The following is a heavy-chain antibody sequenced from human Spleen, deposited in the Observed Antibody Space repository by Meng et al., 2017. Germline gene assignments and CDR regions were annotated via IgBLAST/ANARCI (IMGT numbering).Heavy chain of an antibody. Sequence: GGSLRLSCAASGFTSSSYSMNWVRQAPGKELEWVSSISSSSSYIYYADSVKGRFTISRDNAKNSLYLQMNSLRAEDTAVYYCARNDDYGDYDYYYYGMDVWGQGTTVTVSS. J-gene: IGHJ6*02. V-gene: IGHV3-21*01. CDR1: GFTSSSYS. CDR3: ARNDDYGDYDYYYYGMDV. D-gene: IGHD4-17*01. CDR2: ISSSSSYI.